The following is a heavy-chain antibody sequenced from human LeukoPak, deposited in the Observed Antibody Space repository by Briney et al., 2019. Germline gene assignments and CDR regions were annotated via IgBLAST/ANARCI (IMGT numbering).Heavy chain of an antibody. Sequence: GGSLRLSCAASGFTVRNNYMNWVRQAPGKGLEWVSLIYSDGTTDYADSVRGRFTISRDNFEYTLYLQMNSLRVEDTAIYYCARDPPAVASNTYGWGQGTLVTVSS. CDR2: IYSDGTT. J-gene: IGHJ4*02. CDR1: GFTVRNNY. CDR3: ARDPPAVASNTYG. D-gene: IGHD6-13*01. V-gene: IGHV3-66*01.